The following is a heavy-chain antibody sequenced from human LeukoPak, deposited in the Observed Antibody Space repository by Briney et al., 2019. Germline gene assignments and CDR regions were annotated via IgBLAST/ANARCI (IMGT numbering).Heavy chain of an antibody. CDR2: SSNSGSST. Sequence: GGSLRLSCAASGFTFSSYAMSCGRQAPGKGLEWVSISSNSGSSTHYAGSVKGRFTISRDNSKDTLYLQMSSLRVEDTAVYYCAKSLATGRYVNEYWGQGTLVTVSS. J-gene: IGHJ4*02. CDR3: AKSLATGRYVNEY. D-gene: IGHD6-19*01. CDR1: GFTFSSYA. V-gene: IGHV3-23*01.